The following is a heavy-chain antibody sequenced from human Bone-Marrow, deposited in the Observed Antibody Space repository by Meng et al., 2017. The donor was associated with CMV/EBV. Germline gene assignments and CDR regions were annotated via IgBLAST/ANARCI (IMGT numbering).Heavy chain of an antibody. CDR3: ARDIVGDLDYGSGNYYFDY. D-gene: IGHD3-10*01. CDR1: GGSVSSGSYY. J-gene: IGHJ4*02. Sequence: SETLSLTCTVSGGSVSSGSYYWGWIRQPPGKGLEWIGSIYYSGSTYYNPSLKSRVTISVDTSKNQFSLKLSSVTAADTAVYYCARDIVGDLDYGSGNYYFDYWGQGTLVTVSS. CDR2: IYYSGST. V-gene: IGHV4-39*07.